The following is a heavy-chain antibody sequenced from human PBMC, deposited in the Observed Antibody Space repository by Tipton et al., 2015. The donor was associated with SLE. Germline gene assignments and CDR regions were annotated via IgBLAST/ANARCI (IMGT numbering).Heavy chain of an antibody. CDR1: GGSISSSSYY. Sequence: TLSLTCTVSGGSISSSSYYWGWIRQPPGKGLEWIGSIYYSGSTYYNPSLKSRVTISVDTSKNQFSLNLSSVTAADTAVYYCARHESGYYFDYWGQGTLVTVSS. CDR2: IYYSGST. CDR3: ARHESGYYFDY. D-gene: IGHD1-26*01. V-gene: IGHV4-39*01. J-gene: IGHJ4*02.